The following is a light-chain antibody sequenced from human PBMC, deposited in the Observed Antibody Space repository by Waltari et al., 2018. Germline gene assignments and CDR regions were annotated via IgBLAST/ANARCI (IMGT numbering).Light chain of an antibody. Sequence: QSVLTQPPSVSGDPGQRVTISCTGSSSNIGAGYDVHWYQQFPGTAPKLLIYGNTNRPSGVPDRISGSKSGTSASLAITGLQADDEADYYCQSYDSSLSGFVFGTGTTVTVL. J-gene: IGLJ1*01. CDR1: SSNIGAGYD. V-gene: IGLV1-40*01. CDR2: GNT. CDR3: QSYDSSLSGFV.